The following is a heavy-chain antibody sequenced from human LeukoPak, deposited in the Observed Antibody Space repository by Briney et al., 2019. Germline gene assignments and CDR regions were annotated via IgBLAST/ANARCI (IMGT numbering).Heavy chain of an antibody. J-gene: IGHJ4*02. V-gene: IGHV3-53*01. Sequence: GGSLRLSCAASGFTVSSNYMSWVRQAPGKGLEWVSVIYSGGSTYYADSVKGRFTISRDNSKNTLYLQMNSLRAEDTAVYYCASLSPLWFGELGGFDYWGQGTLVTVSS. CDR2: IYSGGST. D-gene: IGHD3-10*01. CDR1: GFTVSSNY. CDR3: ASLSPLWFGELGGFDY.